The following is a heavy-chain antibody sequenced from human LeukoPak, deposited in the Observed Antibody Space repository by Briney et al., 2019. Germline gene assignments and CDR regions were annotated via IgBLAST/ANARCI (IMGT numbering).Heavy chain of an antibody. V-gene: IGHV4-30-2*01. D-gene: IGHD6-6*01. CDR3: ARVSIAARPYGMDV. J-gene: IGHJ6*02. Sequence: SETLSLTCAVSGGSISSGCYSWSWIRQAPGKGLEWIGYIYRSGSTYYNPSLKSRVTISVDRSKNQFSLKLSSVTAADTAVYYCARVSIAARPYGMDVWGQGTTVTVSS. CDR2: IYRSGST. CDR1: GGSISSGCYS.